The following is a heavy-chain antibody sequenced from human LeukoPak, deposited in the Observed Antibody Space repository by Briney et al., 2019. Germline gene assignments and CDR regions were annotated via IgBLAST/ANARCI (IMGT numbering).Heavy chain of an antibody. CDR1: GYTFTDYY. CDR2: INPNGGDT. J-gene: IGHJ3*02. V-gene: IGHV1-2*02. CDR3: ASMCSGSTRCYFHDTFDI. Sequence: SVKLSCKASGYTFTDYYMHWVRQAPGQGLEWMGWINPNGGDTNYAQKFQGRVTMTRDTSISTAYMELSRLRSGDTAVYYCASMCSGSTRCYFHDTFDIWGQGTMVTVSS. D-gene: IGHD2-2*01.